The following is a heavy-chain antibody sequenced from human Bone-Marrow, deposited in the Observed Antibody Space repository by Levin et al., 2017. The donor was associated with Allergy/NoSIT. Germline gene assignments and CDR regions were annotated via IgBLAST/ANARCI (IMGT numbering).Heavy chain of an antibody. CDR3: ARGENWSDFFTLDV. V-gene: IGHV4-61*02. J-gene: IGHJ6*04. CDR1: GGSISSGSYY. D-gene: IGHD1-1*01. CDR2: VDNNGNT. Sequence: SETLSLTCTVSGGSISSGSYYCSWMLQPAGKGLEWIGRVDNNGNTKYNPSLKSRVTMSVDTSRNPFSLSLTSVTAADTAVYYCARGENWSDFFTLDVWGKGTTVIVSS.